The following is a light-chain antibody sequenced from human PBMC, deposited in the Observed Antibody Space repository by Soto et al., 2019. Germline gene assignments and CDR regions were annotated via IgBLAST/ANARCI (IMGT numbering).Light chain of an antibody. CDR3: SSYTSSSTLYV. CDR2: EVS. CDR1: SSDVGGYNY. V-gene: IGLV2-14*01. Sequence: QSVLTQPASVSGSPGQSITISCTGTSSDVGGYNYVSWYQQHPGKAPKLMIYEVSNRPSGVSNRFSGSKSGNTASLTISGLQAYDEADYYCSSYTSSSTLYVFGTGTKLTVL. J-gene: IGLJ1*01.